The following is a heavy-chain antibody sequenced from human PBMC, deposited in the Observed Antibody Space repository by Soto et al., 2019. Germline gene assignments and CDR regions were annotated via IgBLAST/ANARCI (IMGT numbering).Heavy chain of an antibody. CDR1: GYTFTSNG. D-gene: IGHD3-22*01. J-gene: IGHJ4*02. CDR2: ISAYNGNT. V-gene: IGHV1-18*01. Sequence: GASVKVSCTASGYTFTSNGISWVRQAPGQGLEWMGWISAYNGNTNYAQKLQGRVTMTTDTSTSTAHMELRSLRSDDTAVYYCARAGWVVVGIDYWGQGTLVTVSS. CDR3: ARAGWVVVGIDY.